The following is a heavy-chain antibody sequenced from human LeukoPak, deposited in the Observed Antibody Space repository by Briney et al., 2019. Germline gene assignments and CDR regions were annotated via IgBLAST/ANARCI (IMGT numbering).Heavy chain of an antibody. V-gene: IGHV3-48*03. CDR3: AKRGTPQESWFES. Sequence: GGSRRLSWAASGSYFSSYEMNCVRQPAGGRLGWVSYIRSSGNTIYYADSVKGRFTTSRDNAKTSLYLQMNSLRAEDTAVYYCAKRGTPQESWFESWGQGALVTVSS. D-gene: IGHD1/OR15-1a*01. CDR2: IRSSGNTI. J-gene: IGHJ5*01. CDR1: GSYFSSYE.